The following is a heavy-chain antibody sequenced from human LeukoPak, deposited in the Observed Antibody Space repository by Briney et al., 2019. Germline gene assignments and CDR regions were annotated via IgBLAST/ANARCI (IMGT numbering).Heavy chain of an antibody. D-gene: IGHD4-23*01. Sequence: KIGESLKISCKGSGYSFTSYWIGWARQMPGKGLEWMGIIYPGDSDTRYSPSFQGQVTISADKSISTAYLQWSSLKASDTAMYYCARLRPDYGGTTVLDYWGQGTLVTVSS. V-gene: IGHV5-51*01. CDR3: ARLRPDYGGTTVLDY. CDR1: GYSFTSYW. CDR2: IYPGDSDT. J-gene: IGHJ4*02.